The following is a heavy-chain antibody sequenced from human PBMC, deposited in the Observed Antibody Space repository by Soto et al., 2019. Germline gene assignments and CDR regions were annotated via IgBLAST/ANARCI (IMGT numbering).Heavy chain of an antibody. CDR3: ARAPPGSNIVPHYYYGMDV. CDR2: ISSSSSYI. CDR1: GFTFSSYS. J-gene: IGHJ6*02. Sequence: GGSLRLSCAASGFTFSSYSMNWVRQAPGKGLEWVSSISSSSSYIYYADSVKGRFTISRDNAKNSLYLQMNSLRAEDTAVYYCARAPPGSNIVPHYYYGMDVWGQGTTVTVSS. V-gene: IGHV3-21*01. D-gene: IGHD5-12*01.